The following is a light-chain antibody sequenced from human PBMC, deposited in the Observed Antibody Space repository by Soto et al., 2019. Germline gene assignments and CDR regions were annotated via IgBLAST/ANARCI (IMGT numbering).Light chain of an antibody. V-gene: IGKV1-5*01. CDR3: QQYSGYSGT. CDR1: QNISTW. CDR2: DAS. J-gene: IGKJ1*01. Sequence: IQMTQSPSTLSASVGGRVTITCRASQNISTWLAWYQQKPGRAPKLLIYDASTLESGVPSRFSGCGSGTEFTLTISSLRPDDFATYYCQQYSGYSGTFGQGTKVDIK.